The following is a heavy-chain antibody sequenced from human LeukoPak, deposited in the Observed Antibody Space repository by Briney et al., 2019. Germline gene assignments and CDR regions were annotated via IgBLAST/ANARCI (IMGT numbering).Heavy chain of an antibody. CDR3: ASSKVAGPRGDY. CDR2: ISYDGSNK. D-gene: IGHD6-19*01. Sequence: PGRSLRLSCAASRFTLSSYAMHCVRQAPGKGLEWVAVISYDGSNKYYADSVKGRFTISRANSKNTLYLQMNSLRAEDTAVYYCASSKVAGPRGDYWGQGTLVTVSS. V-gene: IGHV3-30*04. J-gene: IGHJ4*02. CDR1: RFTLSSYA.